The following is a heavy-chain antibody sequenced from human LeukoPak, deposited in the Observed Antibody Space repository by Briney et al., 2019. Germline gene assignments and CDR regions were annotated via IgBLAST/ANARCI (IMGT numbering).Heavy chain of an antibody. D-gene: IGHD3-10*01. J-gene: IGHJ5*02. CDR1: GGSFSGYY. V-gene: IGHV4-34*01. Sequence: PSETLSLTCAVYGGSFSGYYWSWIRQPPGKGLEWIGEINHSGSTNYNPSLKSRVTISVDTSKNQFSLKLSSVTAADTAVYYCARVLRSYYYGSGSLGDWFDPWGQGIVVTVSS. CDR3: ARVLRSYYYGSGSLGDWFDP. CDR2: INHSGST.